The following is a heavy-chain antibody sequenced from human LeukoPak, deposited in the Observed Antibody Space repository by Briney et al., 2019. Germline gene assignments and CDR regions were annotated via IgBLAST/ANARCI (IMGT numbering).Heavy chain of an antibody. Sequence: SETPSLTCTVSRGSISSYYWSWIRQPPGKGLEWIGCIYYSGTTNYNPSLKSRVTTSVDTSKNQFSLNLSSVTAADTAVYYCARGSVQTGVVTALTPFDYWGQGTLVTVSS. D-gene: IGHD4/OR15-4a*01. V-gene: IGHV4-59*08. CDR2: IYYSGTT. J-gene: IGHJ4*02. CDR1: RGSISSYY. CDR3: ARGSVQTGVVTALTPFDY.